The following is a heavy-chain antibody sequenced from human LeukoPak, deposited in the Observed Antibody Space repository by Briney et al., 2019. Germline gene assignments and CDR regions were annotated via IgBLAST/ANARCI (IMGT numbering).Heavy chain of an antibody. Sequence: SESLSLTCTVSGGSISSYYWSWIRQPPGKGLEWIGYIYYSGSTNYNPSLKSRVTISVDTPKNQFSLKLSSVTAADTAVYYCARGNWVYDYWGQGALVTVSS. CDR3: ARGNWVYDY. CDR2: IYYSGST. V-gene: IGHV4-59*01. D-gene: IGHD6-13*01. CDR1: GGSISSYY. J-gene: IGHJ4*02.